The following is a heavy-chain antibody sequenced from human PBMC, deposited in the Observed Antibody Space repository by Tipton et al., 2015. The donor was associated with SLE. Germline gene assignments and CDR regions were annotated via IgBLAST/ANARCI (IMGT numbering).Heavy chain of an antibody. V-gene: IGHV3-48*01. CDR2: ISSSSSTI. CDR3: ARVGGGIAAAGTLDY. Sequence: SLRLSCAASGFTFSSYAMSWVRQAPGKGLEWVSYISSSSSTIYYADSVKGRFTISRDNAKNSLYLQMNSLRAEDTAVYYCARVGGGIAAAGTLDYWGQGTLVTVSS. J-gene: IGHJ4*02. CDR1: GFTFSSYA. D-gene: IGHD6-13*01.